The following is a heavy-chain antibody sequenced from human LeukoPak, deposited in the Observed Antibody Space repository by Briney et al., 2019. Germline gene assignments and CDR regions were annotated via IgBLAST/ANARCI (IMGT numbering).Heavy chain of an antibody. J-gene: IGHJ4*02. Sequence: SETLSLTCTVSGGSISSYYWSWIRQPPGKGLEWIGYIYYSGSTNYNPSLKSRVTISVDTSKNQFSLKLSSVTAADTAVYYCARTYGDYFDYWGQGTLVTVSS. V-gene: IGHV4-59*01. CDR3: ARTYGDYFDY. CDR2: IYYSGST. D-gene: IGHD4-17*01. CDR1: GGSISSYY.